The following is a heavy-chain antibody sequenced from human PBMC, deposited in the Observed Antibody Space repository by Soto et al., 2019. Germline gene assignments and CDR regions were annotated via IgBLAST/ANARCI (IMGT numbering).Heavy chain of an antibody. J-gene: IGHJ4*02. CDR3: AHRVLRTVFGLVTTTAIYFDF. D-gene: IGHD3-3*01. CDR2: IYWGDDK. Sequence: QITLNESGPTQVKPRQTLTLTCTFSGFSLTTSGVGVGWIRQSQGKAPEWLALIYWGDDKRYSPTLKSRLTITKDTSKNQVVLTMADLDPADTATYYCAHRVLRTVFGLVTTTAIYFDFWGQGTPVAVSS. V-gene: IGHV2-5*02. CDR1: GFSLTTSGVG.